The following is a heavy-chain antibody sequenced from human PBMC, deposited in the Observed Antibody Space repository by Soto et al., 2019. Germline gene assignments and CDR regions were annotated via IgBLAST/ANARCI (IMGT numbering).Heavy chain of an antibody. CDR3: ARVLGYSSSRYYYYMDV. CDR2: ISTRSTYI. V-gene: IGHV3-21*04. Sequence: GGSPRLSCAASGFTFSGYSMNWVRQAPGKGPEWVSSISTRSTYIYYADSVKGRFTISRHNSKNSLYLQMNSLRAEDTAVYYCARVLGYSSSRYYYYMDVWGKGTTVTVSS. CDR1: GFTFSGYS. J-gene: IGHJ6*03. D-gene: IGHD6-13*01.